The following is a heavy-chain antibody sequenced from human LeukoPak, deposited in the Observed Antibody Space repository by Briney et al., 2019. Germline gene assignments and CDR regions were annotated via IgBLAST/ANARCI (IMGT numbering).Heavy chain of an antibody. D-gene: IGHD3-10*01. CDR3: ARRSVGDYGSGSYFDY. V-gene: IGHV1-69*06. CDR1: GGTFSSYA. Sequence: GSSVKVSCKASGGTFSSYAISWVRQAPGQGLEWMGGIIPIFGTANYAQKFQGRVTITADKSTSTAYMELSSLRSEDTAVHYCARRSVGDYGSGSYFDYWGQGTLVTVPS. J-gene: IGHJ4*02. CDR2: IIPIFGTA.